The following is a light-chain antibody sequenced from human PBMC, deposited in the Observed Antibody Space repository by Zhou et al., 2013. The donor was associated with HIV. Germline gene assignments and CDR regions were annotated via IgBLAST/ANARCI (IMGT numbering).Light chain of an antibody. CDR3: QQYDISPWT. V-gene: IGKV3-20*01. CDR1: QSVSSSY. J-gene: IGKJ1*01. CDR2: GAS. Sequence: EIVLTQSPGTLSLSPGERATLSCRASQSVSSSYLAWYQQKPGQAPRLLIYGASSRATGIPDRFSGSGSGTDFTLTISRLDPEDFAVYYCQQYDISPWTFGQGTKVEIK.